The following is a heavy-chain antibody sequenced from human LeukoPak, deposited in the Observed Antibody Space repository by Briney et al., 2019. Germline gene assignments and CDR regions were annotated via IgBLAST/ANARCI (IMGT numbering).Heavy chain of an antibody. CDR3: ARDYDFWSAQPVNYGMDV. V-gene: IGHV3-21*01. Sequence: GRSLRLSCAASGFTFSSYSMNWVSQAPGKGLEWDSFISSSSSYIYYADSVKGRFTISRDNAQNSLYLQMNSLRAEDTAVYYCARDYDFWSAQPVNYGMDVWGQGTTVTVSS. D-gene: IGHD3-3*01. CDR1: GFTFSSYS. CDR2: ISSSSSYI. J-gene: IGHJ6*02.